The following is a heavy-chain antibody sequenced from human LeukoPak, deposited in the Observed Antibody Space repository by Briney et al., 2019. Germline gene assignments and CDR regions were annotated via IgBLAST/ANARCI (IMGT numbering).Heavy chain of an antibody. V-gene: IGHV1-18*04. J-gene: IGHJ4*02. CDR3: ARVNTIFGPFDY. CDR1: GYTFTSYY. CDR2: ISAYNGNT. D-gene: IGHD3-3*01. Sequence: GASVKVSCKASGYTFTSYYMHWVRQAPGQGLEWMGWISAYNGNTNYAQKLQGRVTMTTDTSTSTAYMELRSLRSDDTAVYYCARVNTIFGPFDYWGQGTLVTVSS.